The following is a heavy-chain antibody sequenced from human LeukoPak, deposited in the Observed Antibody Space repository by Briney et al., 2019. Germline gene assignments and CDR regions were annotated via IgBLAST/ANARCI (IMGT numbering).Heavy chain of an antibody. CDR3: AADSIPDYGDLRGDAFDI. CDR1: RFTVGDAW. D-gene: IGHD4-17*01. V-gene: IGHV3-15*01. J-gene: IGHJ3*02. CDR2: VKSKIECWKT. Sequence: GEPLRLSCAASRFTVGDAWMAWGCEAPGKGLEWVGRVKSKIECWKTDYAAPVKGRFTSSRDQSKGTLYLRMNSLRIEDTAVYYCAADSIPDYGDLRGDAFDIWGQGTMVIVSS.